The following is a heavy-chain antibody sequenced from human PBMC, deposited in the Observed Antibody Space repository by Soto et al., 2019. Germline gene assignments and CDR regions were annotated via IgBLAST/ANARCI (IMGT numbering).Heavy chain of an antibody. D-gene: IGHD3-22*01. V-gene: IGHV4-4*02. CDR2: IYHSGST. CDR1: GGSVSSSNW. J-gene: IGHJ5*02. CDR3: ASVGSDYDNSGYYLP. Sequence: SETLSLTCIVSGGSVSSSNWRSWVRQPPGKGLEWIGEIYHSGSTTYNPSLKSRATTSVDKSENQFSLRLKSVTAADTAVYYCASVGSDYDNSGYYLPWGPGTLVTVSS.